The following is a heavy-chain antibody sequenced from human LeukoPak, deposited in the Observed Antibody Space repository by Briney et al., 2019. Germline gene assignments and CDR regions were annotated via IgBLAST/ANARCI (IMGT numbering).Heavy chain of an antibody. D-gene: IGHD5-24*01. V-gene: IGHV4-59*01. Sequence: SETLSLTCTVSGGSICNYYWSWIRQPPGKGLEWIGYMYYSGTTNHNPSLKSRVTISVDTSKNQFSLKLSSVTAADTAVYYCARGGQGWPYNWFDPWGQGTLVTVSS. J-gene: IGHJ5*02. CDR2: MYYSGTT. CDR3: ARGGQGWPYNWFDP. CDR1: GGSICNYY.